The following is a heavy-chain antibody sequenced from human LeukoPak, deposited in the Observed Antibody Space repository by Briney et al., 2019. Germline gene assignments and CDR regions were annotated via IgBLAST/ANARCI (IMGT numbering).Heavy chain of an antibody. CDR3: ARGLFYYDSSGPQRDFDY. Sequence: GSLRLSCAASGFTFSSFGMHWVRQAPGKGLEWVAVIWFDGSNKYYADSMKGRFTISRDNSKNTLYLQMNSLRAEDTAVYYCARGLFYYDSSGPQRDFDYWGQGTLVTVSS. V-gene: IGHV3-33*01. CDR1: GFTFSSFG. J-gene: IGHJ4*02. CDR2: IWFDGSNK. D-gene: IGHD3-22*01.